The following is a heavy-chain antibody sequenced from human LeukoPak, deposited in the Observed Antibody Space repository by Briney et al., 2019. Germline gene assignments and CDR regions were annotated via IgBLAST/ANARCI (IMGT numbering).Heavy chain of an antibody. CDR2: INHSGST. V-gene: IGHV4-34*01. Sequence: SETLSLTCAVYGGSFSGYYWSWFRQPPGKGLEWIGEINHSGSTNYSPSLKSRVTISVDTSKNQFSLKLSSVTAADTAVYYCARIAGSSFRYYYYMDVWGKGTTVTVSS. D-gene: IGHD6-6*01. CDR3: ARIAGSSFRYYYYMDV. CDR1: GGSFSGYY. J-gene: IGHJ6*03.